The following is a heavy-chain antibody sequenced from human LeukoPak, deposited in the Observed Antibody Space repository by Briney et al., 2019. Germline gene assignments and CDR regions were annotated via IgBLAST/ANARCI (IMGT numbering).Heavy chain of an antibody. V-gene: IGHV5-51*01. CDR1: GYSFNTYW. J-gene: IGHJ4*02. D-gene: IGHD2-2*01. CDR2: IYPGDSDT. Sequence: GESLKISCKGSGYSFNTYWIGWVRQMPGKGLEWMGIIYPGDSDTRYSPSFQGQVTMLADKSISTAYLQWSSLKASDTAMYYCARRQGCSSTACPPDYWGQGTLVTVSS. CDR3: ARRQGCSSTACPPDY.